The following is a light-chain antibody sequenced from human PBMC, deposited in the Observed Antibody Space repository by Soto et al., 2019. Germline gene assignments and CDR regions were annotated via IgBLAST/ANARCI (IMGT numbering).Light chain of an antibody. CDR2: DVG. CDR1: SSDVGGYDY. Sequence: SVLTQPASVSGSPGQSITISCTGTSSDVGGYDYVSWYLQYPGKAPKLMIYDVGNRPSGVSNRFSGSKSGNTASLTISGLQAEDEADYYCTSYSSSSTQVFGTGTKVTVL. V-gene: IGLV2-14*01. CDR3: TSYSSSSTQV. J-gene: IGLJ1*01.